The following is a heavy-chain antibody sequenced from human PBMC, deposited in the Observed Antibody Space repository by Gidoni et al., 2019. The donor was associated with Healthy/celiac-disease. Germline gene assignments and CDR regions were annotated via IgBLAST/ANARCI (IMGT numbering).Heavy chain of an antibody. D-gene: IGHD6-19*01. J-gene: IGHJ4*02. V-gene: IGHV1-69*01. CDR1: GGPFSSHA. CDR2: IIPICGTA. Sequence: QVQLVQSGAEVKKPGSSVKVSCMASGGPFSSHAISWVRQAPGHGLEWMGGIIPICGTANYAQKFQGRVTITADESTSTAYMELSSLRSEDTAVYYCARDSYSSGWYFDYWGQGTLVTVSS. CDR3: ARDSYSSGWYFDY.